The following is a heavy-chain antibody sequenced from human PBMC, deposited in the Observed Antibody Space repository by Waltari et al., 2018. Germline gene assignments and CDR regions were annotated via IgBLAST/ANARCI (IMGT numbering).Heavy chain of an antibody. J-gene: IGHJ4*02. CDR3: ATDLLYGGNAV. D-gene: IGHD2-15*01. V-gene: IGHV1-24*01. CDR1: ENALTESS. CDR2: FAPEDRTT. Sequence: QVQAVQSGAEVKKPGASVKVSCKVSENALTESSMHGVRQAPGKGLEWMGNFAPEDRTTVYAQKFQGRLTMTEGTSGDTAYMELNSLTSDDTAVYYCATDLLYGGNAVWGQGTLVTVSS.